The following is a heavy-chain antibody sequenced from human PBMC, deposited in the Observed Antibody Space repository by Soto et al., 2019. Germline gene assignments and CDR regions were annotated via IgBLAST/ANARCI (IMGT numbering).Heavy chain of an antibody. D-gene: IGHD2-2*03. CDR3: ARDLGYCSTTNCYPYFDP. CDR2: IYYSGNT. V-gene: IGHV4-59*01. J-gene: IGHJ5*02. CDR1: GGSISSYY. Sequence: QVQLQESGPGLVKPSETLSLTCTVSGGSISSYYWSWIRQPPGKGLEWIGYIYYSGNTNYNPSLKSRVTISVDTSKNLFSLKLSSVTAADTAVYYCARDLGYCSTTNCYPYFDPWGQGTLVTVSS.